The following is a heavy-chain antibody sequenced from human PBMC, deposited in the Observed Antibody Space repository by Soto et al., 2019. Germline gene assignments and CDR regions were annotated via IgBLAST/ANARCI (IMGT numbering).Heavy chain of an antibody. CDR3: ARWSYLDY. CDR2: ISGSDGKT. J-gene: IGHJ4*02. Sequence: GGSLRLSCAASGFSFGSYALSWVRQAPGKGLEWVPTISGSDGKTFYADSVKGRFSISRDTSQSTLYLQMNSLRADDTAMYYCARWSYLDYWGQGTRVTVSS. D-gene: IGHD3-3*01. CDR1: GFSFGSYA. V-gene: IGHV3-23*01.